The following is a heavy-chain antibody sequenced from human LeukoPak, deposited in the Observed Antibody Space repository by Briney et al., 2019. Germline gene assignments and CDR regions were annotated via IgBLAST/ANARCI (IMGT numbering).Heavy chain of an antibody. Sequence: SETLSLTCTVSGGSISTYYWSWIRQPPGKGLEWIGYIYYNGSTNYNPSLKSRVTISVDTSKNQFSLKLSSVTAADTAVYYCARGVGYQLLYYWGQGTLVTVSS. CDR1: GGSISTYY. J-gene: IGHJ4*02. V-gene: IGHV4-59*01. D-gene: IGHD2-2*01. CDR2: IYYNGST. CDR3: ARGVGYQLLYY.